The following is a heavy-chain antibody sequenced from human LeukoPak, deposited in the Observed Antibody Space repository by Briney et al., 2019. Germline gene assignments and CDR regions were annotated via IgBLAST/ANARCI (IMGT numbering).Heavy chain of an antibody. CDR3: ARGEKGSSSGSINY. Sequence: SETLSLTCTVSGGSINSGTCYWSWIRQPAGKGLEWIGRMYTSGSTNYNPSLESRVTISVDTSKNQFSLKLSSVTAADTAVYYCARGEKGSSSGSINYWGQGTLVTVSS. D-gene: IGHD6-6*01. CDR1: GGSINSGTCY. J-gene: IGHJ4*02. CDR2: MYTSGST. V-gene: IGHV4-61*02.